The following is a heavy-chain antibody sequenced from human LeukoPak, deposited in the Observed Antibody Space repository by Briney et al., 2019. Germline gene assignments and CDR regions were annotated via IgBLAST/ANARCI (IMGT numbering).Heavy chain of an antibody. CDR1: GSGFTSSW. D-gene: IGHD2-15*01. Sequence: GESLKISCRGSGSGFTSSWIGWVRRLPGKGLEWMGIIYPGDSDTRYSPSFQGQVTISADKSISTAYLQWSSLKASDTAMYYCARREGFEDAFDIWGQGTMVTVSS. V-gene: IGHV5-51*01. CDR3: ARREGFEDAFDI. CDR2: IYPGDSDT. J-gene: IGHJ3*02.